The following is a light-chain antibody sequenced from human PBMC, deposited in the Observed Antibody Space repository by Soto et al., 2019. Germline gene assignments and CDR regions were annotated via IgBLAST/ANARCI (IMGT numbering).Light chain of an antibody. V-gene: IGLV2-14*01. CDR1: SSDVGGYNY. J-gene: IGLJ2*01. Sequence: QSALTQPASVSGSPGQSITISCTGTSSDVGGYNYVSWYQQHPVKAPKLIISEVSNRPSGVSNRFSGSKSGNTASLTISGLQAEDEADYYCSSYTSRSTLVFGGGTKLTVL. CDR2: EVS. CDR3: SSYTSRSTLV.